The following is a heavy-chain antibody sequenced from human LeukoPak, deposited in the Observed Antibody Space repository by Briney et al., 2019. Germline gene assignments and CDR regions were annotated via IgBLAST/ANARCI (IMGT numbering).Heavy chain of an antibody. CDR2: IYATGRT. Sequence: SETLSLTCTVSGGSISNHYWSWIRQPPGKGLEWIGFIYATGRTDYNPSFTSRATVSVDMSKNQFSLKLPSVTAADTAMYYCARYFEVAGRWYLDYWGQGTLVTVSS. J-gene: IGHJ4*02. CDR1: GGSISNHY. D-gene: IGHD2-15*01. CDR3: ARYFEVAGRWYLDY. V-gene: IGHV4-4*08.